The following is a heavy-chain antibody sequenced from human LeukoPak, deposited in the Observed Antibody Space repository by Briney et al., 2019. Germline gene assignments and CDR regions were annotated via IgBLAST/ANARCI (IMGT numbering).Heavy chain of an antibody. D-gene: IGHD3-22*01. CDR3: ARGSDYDSSGNVFDN. V-gene: IGHV3-53*01. Sequence: GGSLRLSCAASGFIVSYNYMSWVRQAPGKGLEWVSIIYSGGSTYYADSVKGRFTISRDNSKNTLYLRMNSLRAEDTAVYYCARGSDYDSSGNVFDNWGQGTLVTVSS. CDR1: GFIVSYNY. CDR2: IYSGGST. J-gene: IGHJ4*02.